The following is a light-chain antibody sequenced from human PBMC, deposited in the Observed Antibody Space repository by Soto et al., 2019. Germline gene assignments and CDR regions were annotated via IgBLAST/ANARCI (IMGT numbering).Light chain of an antibody. Sequence: EVLMTQSPATLSVSPGDRATLSCRASQSINSNLAWYQQQPGQAPRLLIYAASTRATAVPDRFSGSGSGTEFTLTITSLQSEDFAVYYCHQYNGWPRTFGQGTKVDIK. V-gene: IGKV3-15*01. CDR1: QSINSN. J-gene: IGKJ1*01. CDR2: AAS. CDR3: HQYNGWPRT.